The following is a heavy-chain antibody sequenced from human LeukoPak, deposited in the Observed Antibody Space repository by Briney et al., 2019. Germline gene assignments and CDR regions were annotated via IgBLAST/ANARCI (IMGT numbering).Heavy chain of an antibody. CDR3: ARAISDCAIPNCYKGYFDH. CDR1: GSTLTISA. CDR2: IDADSRNT. Sequence: ASVKVSCKAYGSTLTISALHWVRQAPGQRPEWMGWIDADSRNTKYSQKFQGRVAFTRDTSASTAYMELSSLRSEDTAVYYCARAISDCAIPNCYKGYFDHWGQGTLVTVSS. J-gene: IGHJ4*02. V-gene: IGHV1-3*01. D-gene: IGHD2-2*02.